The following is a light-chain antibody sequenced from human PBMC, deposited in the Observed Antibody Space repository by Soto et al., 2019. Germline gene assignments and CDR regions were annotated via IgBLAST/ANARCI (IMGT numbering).Light chain of an antibody. Sequence: QSVLTQPASVSGSPGQSITISCTGTSSDVGGYNYVSWYQQHPGKAPKLMIYDVTNRPSGVSNRFSGSKSGNTASLTISGLQGEDEADYYCSSYTSTSTLVVFGGGTTVTVL. CDR3: SSYTSTSTLVV. J-gene: IGLJ3*02. CDR2: DVT. CDR1: SSDVGGYNY. V-gene: IGLV2-14*01.